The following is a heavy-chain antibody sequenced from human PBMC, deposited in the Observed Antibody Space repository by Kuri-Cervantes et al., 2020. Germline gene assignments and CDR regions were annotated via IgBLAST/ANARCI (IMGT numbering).Heavy chain of an antibody. CDR3: AHKGAKSISFDY. D-gene: IGHD2/OR15-2a*01. Sequence: SGPTLVKPTQTLTLSCTFSGFSLSTSGVGVGWIRQPPGKALEWLALIYWDEDKRYNPSLKSRLTITKDNSKNQVVLTMTNMDPVDTATHYCAHKGAKSISFDYWGQGTLVTVSS. CDR1: GFSLSTSGVG. V-gene: IGHV2-5*02. J-gene: IGHJ4*02. CDR2: IYWDEDK.